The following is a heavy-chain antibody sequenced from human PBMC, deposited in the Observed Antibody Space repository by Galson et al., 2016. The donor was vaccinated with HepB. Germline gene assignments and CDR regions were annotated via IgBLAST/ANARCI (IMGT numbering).Heavy chain of an antibody. V-gene: IGHV3-48*01. CDR3: AKAPNPGTTLYPLDY. D-gene: IGHD1-7*01. CDR1: AFSFSSYS. CDR2: ISSTRTIT. Sequence: SLRLSCAASAFSFSSYSMNWVRQAPGKGLEWISYISSTRTITYYADSVKGRFTISRDNSKNTLFLQMNSLRVEDTAVYYCAKAPNPGTTLYPLDYWGQGSLVTVSS. J-gene: IGHJ4*02.